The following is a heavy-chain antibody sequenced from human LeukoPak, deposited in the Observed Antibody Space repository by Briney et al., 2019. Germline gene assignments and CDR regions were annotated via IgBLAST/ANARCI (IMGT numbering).Heavy chain of an antibody. CDR3: ARVDTYFDY. D-gene: IGHD3-9*01. Sequence: PSETLSLTCTVSGGSISSSSYYWGWIRQPPGKGLEWIGSIYYSGSTYYNPSLKSRVTISVDTSKNQFSLKLSSVTAADTAVYYCARVDTYFDYWGQGTLVTVSS. CDR1: GGSISSSSYY. J-gene: IGHJ4*02. CDR2: IYYSGST. V-gene: IGHV4-39*07.